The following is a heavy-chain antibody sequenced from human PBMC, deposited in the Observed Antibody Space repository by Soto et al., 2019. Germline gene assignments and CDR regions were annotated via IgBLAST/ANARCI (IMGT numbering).Heavy chain of an antibody. V-gene: IGHV6-1*01. CDR1: GDSVSSNSAA. CDR3: ARKVIRELPYYYYGMAV. J-gene: IGHJ6*02. Sequence: SQTLSLTCAISGDSVSSNSAAWNWIRQSPSRGLEWLGRTYYRSKWYNDYAVSVKSRITINPDTSKNQFSLQLNSVTPEDTAVYYCARKVIRELPYYYYGMAVCGQGSTVTVS. D-gene: IGHD1-26*01. CDR2: TYYRSKWYN.